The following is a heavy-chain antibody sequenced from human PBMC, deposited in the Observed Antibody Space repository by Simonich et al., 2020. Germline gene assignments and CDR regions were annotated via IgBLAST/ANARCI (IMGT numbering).Heavy chain of an antibody. CDR3: AREAGDLWYFDL. CDR2: SKSDGSNT. V-gene: IGHV3-74*01. CDR1: GFTFSSYW. J-gene: IGHJ2*01. D-gene: IGHD7-27*01. Sequence: EVQLVESGGGLVQPGGSLRLSCAASGFTFSSYWMHWVRQAPGKGLVWFRSSKSDGSNTSYADAVKGRFTISRDNAKNTLYLQMNSLRAEDTAVYYCAREAGDLWYFDLWGRGTLVTVSS.